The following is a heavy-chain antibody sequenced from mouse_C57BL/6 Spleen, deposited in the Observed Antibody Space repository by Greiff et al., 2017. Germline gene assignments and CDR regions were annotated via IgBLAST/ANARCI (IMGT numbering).Heavy chain of an antibody. J-gene: IGHJ3*01. Sequence: EVQLQQSGPELVKPGASVKMSCKASGYTFTDYNMHWVKQSHGKSLEWIGYINPNNGGTSYNQKFKGKATLTVNKSSSTAYMDLRSLTSEVSAVYYCSSSPGFGYWGQGPLVTFSA. V-gene: IGHV1-22*01. CDR2: INPNNGGT. CDR1: GYTFTDYN. CDR3: SSSPGFGY.